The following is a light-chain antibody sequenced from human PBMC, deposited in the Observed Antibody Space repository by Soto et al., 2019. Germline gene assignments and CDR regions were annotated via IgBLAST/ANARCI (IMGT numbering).Light chain of an antibody. CDR1: QRVTTN. V-gene: IGKV3-15*01. Sequence: EIVMTQSPATLSLSPGESVTLSCRASQRVTTNLAWYQHKPGQAPRLLIYGASTRPPGIPARFSAGGSGTEFTLTITNLQSEDFAIYYCQQYLNWPSGTFGQGTRLVIK. CDR3: QQYLNWPSGT. J-gene: IGKJ5*01. CDR2: GAS.